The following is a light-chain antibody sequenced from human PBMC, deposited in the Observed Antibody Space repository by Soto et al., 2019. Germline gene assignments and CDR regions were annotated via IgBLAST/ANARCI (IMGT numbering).Light chain of an antibody. CDR2: GAS. CDR3: HLYGASPPT. J-gene: IGKJ1*01. V-gene: IGKV3-20*01. Sequence: VLTQSPGTLSLSPGERATLSCRASQSVSSSDLAWYQQKPGQAPRLLISGASGRATGIPDRFSASGSGTDFTLTISRLEPEDSAVFYCHLYGASPPTFGQGTKVEI. CDR1: QSVSSSD.